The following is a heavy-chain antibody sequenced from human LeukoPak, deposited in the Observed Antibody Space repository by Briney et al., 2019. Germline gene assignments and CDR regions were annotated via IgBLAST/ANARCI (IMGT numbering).Heavy chain of an antibody. CDR1: GGSFSGYY. J-gene: IGHJ6*04. D-gene: IGHD6-13*01. V-gene: IGHV4-34*01. CDR3: ARGYSSSWYYYYYGMDV. CDR2: INHSGNT. Sequence: SETLSLTCAVYGGSFSGYYWSWIRQPPGKGLEWIGEINHSGNTNYNPSLKSRVTISVDTSKNQFSLKLSSVTAADTAVYYCARGYSSSWYYYYYGMDVWGKGTTVTVSS.